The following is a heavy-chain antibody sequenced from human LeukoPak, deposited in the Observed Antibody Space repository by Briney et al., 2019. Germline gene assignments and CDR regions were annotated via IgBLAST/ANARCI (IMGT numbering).Heavy chain of an antibody. CDR1: GFTFSSYA. V-gene: IGHV3-30-3*01. CDR3: ARARGGWSGIFDY. Sequence: PGGSLRLSCAASGFTFSSYAMHWVRQAPGKGLEWVAVISYDGSNKYYADSVKGRFTISRDNSKNTLYLQMNSLRAEDTAVYYCARARGGWSGIFDYWGQGTLVTVSS. CDR2: ISYDGSNK. D-gene: IGHD3-3*01. J-gene: IGHJ4*02.